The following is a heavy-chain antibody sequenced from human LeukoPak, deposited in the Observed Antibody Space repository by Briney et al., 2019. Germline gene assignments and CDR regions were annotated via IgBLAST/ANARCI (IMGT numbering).Heavy chain of an antibody. CDR2: ISGSGGST. Sequence: GGALRLSCAASGFTFSGYAMSWVRQAPGKGLEWVSAISGSGGSTYYADSGKGRFTISRDNSKNTLYLKINSLSAEDTAVYYCAKDLDCSSPSCDRDYWGQGTLVTVSS. D-gene: IGHD2-2*02. J-gene: IGHJ4*02. CDR1: GFTFSGYA. V-gene: IGHV3-23*01. CDR3: AKDLDCSSPSCDRDY.